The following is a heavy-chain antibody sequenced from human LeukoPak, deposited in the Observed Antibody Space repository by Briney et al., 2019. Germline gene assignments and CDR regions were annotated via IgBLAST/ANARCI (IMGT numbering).Heavy chain of an antibody. CDR3: AKAPFSPGYHFFDY. Sequence: GGSLRLSCAASGFTFTDYYMSWIRQAPGKGLEWVSYISSSGTVIYYGDSVKGRFTISRDNAKKSLYLQMNSLRAEDTAVYYCAKAPFSPGYHFFDYWGQGTLVTVSS. D-gene: IGHD3-3*01. CDR2: ISSSGTVI. J-gene: IGHJ4*02. CDR1: GFTFTDYY. V-gene: IGHV3-11*01.